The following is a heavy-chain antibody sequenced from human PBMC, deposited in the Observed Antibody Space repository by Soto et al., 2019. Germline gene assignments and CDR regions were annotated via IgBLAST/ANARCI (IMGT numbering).Heavy chain of an antibody. CDR3: ARSRFDAFDI. CDR1: GFTFSSCW. J-gene: IGHJ3*02. D-gene: IGHD3-10*01. CDR2: IKQDGSEK. V-gene: IGHV3-7*01. Sequence: GGSLRLSCAASGFTFSSCWMSWVRQAPGKGLEWVANIKQDGSEKYYVDSVKGRFTISRDNAKNSLYLQMNSLRAEDTAVYYCARSRFDAFDIWGQGTMVTVSS.